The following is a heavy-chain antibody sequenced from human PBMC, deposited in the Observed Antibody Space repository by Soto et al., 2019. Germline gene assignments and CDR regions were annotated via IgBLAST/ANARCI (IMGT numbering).Heavy chain of an antibody. Sequence: ASVKVSCKASGYTFTSYYMHWVRQAPGQGLEWMGWINPNSGGTNYAQKFQGWVTMTRDTSISTAYMELSRLRSDDTAVYYCARGGYSYGYVLDYYGMDVWGQGTTVTVSS. CDR1: GYTFTSYY. D-gene: IGHD5-18*01. J-gene: IGHJ6*02. CDR3: ARGGYSYGYVLDYYGMDV. V-gene: IGHV1-2*04. CDR2: INPNSGGT.